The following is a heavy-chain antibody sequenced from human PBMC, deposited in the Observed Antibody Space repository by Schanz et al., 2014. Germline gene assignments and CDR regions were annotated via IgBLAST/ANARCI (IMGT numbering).Heavy chain of an antibody. CDR3: ARSRSGFYFDY. CDR1: GITFSSHS. D-gene: IGHD1-26*01. V-gene: IGHV3-48*01. Sequence: EVHLVESGGGLVQPGGSLRLSCAASGITFSSHSFNWVRQAPGKGLEWISYITYNGGTIYYADSVKGRFTISRDNAKNSLFLQMNSLRAEDTAVYYCARSRSGFYFDYWGQGTRVTVSS. CDR2: ITYNGGTI. J-gene: IGHJ4*02.